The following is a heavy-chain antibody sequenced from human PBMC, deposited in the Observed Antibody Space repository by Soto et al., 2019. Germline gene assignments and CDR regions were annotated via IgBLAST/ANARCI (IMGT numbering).Heavy chain of an antibody. CDR1: GYTFTSYG. Sequence: QVNLVQSGAEVKKPGASVKVSCKGSGYTFTSYGITWVRQAPGHGLEWMGWLSAHNGNTDYAQKLQGRFTVTRDTSTSTAYMELRSLRSDDTAVYYCARGRYGDYWGQGALVTVSS. CDR3: ARGRYGDY. D-gene: IGHD1-1*01. J-gene: IGHJ4*02. V-gene: IGHV1-18*01. CDR2: LSAHNGNT.